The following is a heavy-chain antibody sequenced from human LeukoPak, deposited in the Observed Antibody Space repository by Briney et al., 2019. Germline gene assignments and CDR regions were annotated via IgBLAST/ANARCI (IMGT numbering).Heavy chain of an antibody. Sequence: PGGSLRLSCAASGFTFSSYAMSWVRQAPGKGLEWVSAISGSGGSTYYADSVKGRFTISRDNSKNTLYLQMSSLRAEDTAVYYCAIQWELQSGFDYWGQGTLVTVSS. D-gene: IGHD1-26*01. CDR3: AIQWELQSGFDY. CDR1: GFTFSSYA. J-gene: IGHJ4*02. V-gene: IGHV3-23*01. CDR2: ISGSGGST.